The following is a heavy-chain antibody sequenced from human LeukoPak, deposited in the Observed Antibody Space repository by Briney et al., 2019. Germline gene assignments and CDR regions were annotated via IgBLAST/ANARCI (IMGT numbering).Heavy chain of an antibody. D-gene: IGHD6-6*01. CDR2: INHSGST. CDR1: GGSISSGGYY. CDR3: ARVRKQLVPNVRESWFDP. J-gene: IGHJ5*02. V-gene: IGHV4-39*07. Sequence: SETLSLTCTVSGGSISSGGYYWSWIRQPPGKGLEWIGEINHSGSTNYNPSLKSRVTISVDTSKNQFSLKLSSVTAADTAVYYCARVRKQLVPNVRESWFDPWGQGTLVTVSS.